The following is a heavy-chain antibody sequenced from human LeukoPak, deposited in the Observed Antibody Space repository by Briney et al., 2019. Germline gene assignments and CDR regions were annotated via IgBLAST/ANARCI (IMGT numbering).Heavy chain of an antibody. CDR3: ARVRGATVVTMYFDF. J-gene: IGHJ4*02. CDR1: GLTFTGYS. D-gene: IGHD4-23*01. V-gene: IGHV3-48*01. CDR2: ISSSSDTI. Sequence: GGSLRLSCAASGLTFTGYSMNWVRQAPGKGLEWVSFISSSSDTIYYADSVKGRFTISRDNAKNSLYLQMTSLRGDDTAVYYCARVRGATVVTMYFDFWGQGTLVTVSS.